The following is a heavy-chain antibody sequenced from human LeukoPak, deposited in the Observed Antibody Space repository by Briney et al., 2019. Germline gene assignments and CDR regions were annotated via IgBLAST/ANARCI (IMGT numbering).Heavy chain of an antibody. CDR3: AKRITTPCPYFDY. J-gene: IGHJ4*02. CDR2: VSSNGVNT. V-gene: IGHV3-23*01. D-gene: IGHD1/OR15-1a*01. Sequence: GGSVTLVCAASGFTFNNYAMNWVRQAPGKGLEWVSLVSSNGVNTYYADSVKGRFTISRDNSKNTLYLQMNNLRAEDTAVYYCAKRITTPCPYFDYWGQGTLVTVSS. CDR1: GFTFNNYA.